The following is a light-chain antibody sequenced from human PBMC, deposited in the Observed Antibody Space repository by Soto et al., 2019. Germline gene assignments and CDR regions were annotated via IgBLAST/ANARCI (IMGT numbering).Light chain of an antibody. Sequence: QSVLTQPASVSGSPGQSITISCTGTISDIGAYDYVSWFQQHPDKAPKLMISEVTNRPSGVSDRFSGSKSGNAASLTISGLQAEDEAYYFCFSFTTANTHIYGTGTKVTVL. J-gene: IGLJ1*01. CDR2: EVT. CDR3: FSFTTANTHI. CDR1: ISDIGAYDY. V-gene: IGLV2-14*01.